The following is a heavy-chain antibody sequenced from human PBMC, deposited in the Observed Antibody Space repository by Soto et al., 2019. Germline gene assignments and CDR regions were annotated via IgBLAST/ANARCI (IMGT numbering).Heavy chain of an antibody. CDR3: AKRGEVYYYGMDV. CDR1: GFTFSSYT. Sequence: LRLSCTASGFTFSSYTMDWVRQAAGKGLEWVSSISSGDGSTFYADCVKGRFTISRDNSKSTLYLQMDSLRVEDTAVYYCAKRGEVYYYGMDVWGQGTTVTVSS. J-gene: IGHJ6*02. D-gene: IGHD3-16*01. CDR2: ISSGDGST. V-gene: IGHV3-23*01.